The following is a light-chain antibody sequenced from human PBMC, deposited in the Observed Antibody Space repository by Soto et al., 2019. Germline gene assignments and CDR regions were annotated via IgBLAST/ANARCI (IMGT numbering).Light chain of an antibody. Sequence: EIVLTQSPGTLSLSPGERATLSCRASQSVSSSYLAWYQQQPGQAPRLLIYGASRRAIGIPARFSGSKSGTDFTLTIRGLQTEDAAVYYCQQYGSSPITFGQGTRLEIK. CDR3: QQYGSSPIT. J-gene: IGKJ5*01. CDR1: QSVSSSY. CDR2: GAS. V-gene: IGKV3-20*01.